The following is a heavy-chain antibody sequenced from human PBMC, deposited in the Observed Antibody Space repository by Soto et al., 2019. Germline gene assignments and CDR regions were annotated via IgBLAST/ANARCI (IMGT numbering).Heavy chain of an antibody. V-gene: IGHV4-61*01. CDR2: ISHSGST. J-gene: IGHJ5*02. Sequence: PSETLSLTCTVSGGSVSSGSYYWSWVRQPPGKGLEWIGYISHSGSTNYNPSLKSRVTISVDTSKNQFSLKLTSVTAADTAVYYCARVYSSSLAPWGQGTLVTSPQ. CDR3: ARVYSSSLAP. D-gene: IGHD6-6*01. CDR1: GGSVSSGSYY.